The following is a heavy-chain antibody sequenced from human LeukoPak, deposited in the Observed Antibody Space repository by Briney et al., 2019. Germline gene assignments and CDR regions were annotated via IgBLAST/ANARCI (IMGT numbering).Heavy chain of an antibody. V-gene: IGHV4-59*08. CDR2: IYYSGST. D-gene: IGHD3-10*01. J-gene: IGHJ4*02. CDR1: GGSISSYY. Sequence: PSETLSLTCTVSGGSISSYYWSWIRQPPGKGLEWIAYIYYSGSTNYNPSLKSRVTISVDTPKNQFSLKLYSVTAADTAVYYCARHLVYGSGTQPYFDYWGQGTLVTVSS. CDR3: ARHLVYGSGTQPYFDY.